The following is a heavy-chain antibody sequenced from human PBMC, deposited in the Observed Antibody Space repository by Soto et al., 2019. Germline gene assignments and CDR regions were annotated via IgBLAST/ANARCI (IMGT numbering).Heavy chain of an antibody. D-gene: IGHD3-3*01. CDR2: IYYSGST. CDR1: GGSISSGGYY. CDR3: ARADFWSGYYWFDP. Sequence: SETLSLTCTVSGGSISSGGYYWSWIRQHPGKGLEWIGYIYYSGSTYYNPSLKSRVTISVDTSKNQFSLKLSSVTAADTAVYYCARADFWSGYYWFDPWGQGTLVTVSS. V-gene: IGHV4-31*03. J-gene: IGHJ5*02.